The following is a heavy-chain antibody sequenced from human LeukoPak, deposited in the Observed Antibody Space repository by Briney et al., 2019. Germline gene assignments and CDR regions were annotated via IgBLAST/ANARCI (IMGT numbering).Heavy chain of an antibody. V-gene: IGHV4-59*01. CDR2: IYYXXXT. D-gene: IGHD4-11*01. CDR3: AREDDYSNYNWFDP. J-gene: IGHJ5*02. Sequence: SETLSLTCTVSGGSISSYYWXXXXXPPXKXXXXXXXIYYXXXTTYNPSXXXXXTISXDXSKNQFSLKLSSVTAADTAVYYCAREDDYSNYNWFDPWGQGTLVTVSS. CDR1: GGSISSYY.